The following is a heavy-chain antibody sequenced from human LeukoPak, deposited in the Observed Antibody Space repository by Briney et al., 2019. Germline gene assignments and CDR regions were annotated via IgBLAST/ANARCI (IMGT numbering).Heavy chain of an antibody. J-gene: IGHJ4*02. CDR1: GFTVSSNY. V-gene: IGHV3-53*01. CDR3: ARLGFVVPAVIFDY. Sequence: GGSLRLSCAASGFTVSSNYMSWVRQAPGKGLEWVSVIYIGGSTYYADSVKGRFTISRDISKNPLYLQMNSLRAEDTAMYYCARLGFVVPAVIFDYWGQGTLVTVSS. CDR2: IYIGGST. D-gene: IGHD2-2*02.